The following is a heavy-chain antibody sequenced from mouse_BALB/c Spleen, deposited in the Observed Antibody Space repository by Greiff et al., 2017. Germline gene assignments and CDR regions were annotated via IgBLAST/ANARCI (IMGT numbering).Heavy chain of an antibody. V-gene: IGHV3-2*02. Sequence: VQLKESGPGLVKPSQSLSLTCTVTGYSITSDYAWNWIRQFPGNKLEWMGYISYSGSTSYNPSLKSRISITRDTSKNQFFLQLNSVTTEDTATYYCARIEGSSYFDYWGQGTTLTVSS. CDR1: GYSITSDYA. J-gene: IGHJ2*01. D-gene: IGHD1-1*01. CDR3: ARIEGSSYFDY. CDR2: ISYSGST.